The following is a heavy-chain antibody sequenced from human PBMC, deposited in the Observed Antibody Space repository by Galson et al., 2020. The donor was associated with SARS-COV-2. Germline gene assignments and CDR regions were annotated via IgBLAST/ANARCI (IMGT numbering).Heavy chain of an antibody. CDR1: GFIFSDYA. D-gene: IGHD6-13*01. Sequence: GGSLRLSCAASGFIFSDYAMHWVRQAPGKGLEWVAVILYDGSSKYHADSVKARFTISRDNSKNTLYLQMNSLRPEDTAVYYCARERPYSSRWTGVGDNWGQGTLVTVSS. CDR2: ILYDGSSK. CDR3: ARERPYSSRWTGVGDN. J-gene: IGHJ4*02. V-gene: IGHV3-30*04.